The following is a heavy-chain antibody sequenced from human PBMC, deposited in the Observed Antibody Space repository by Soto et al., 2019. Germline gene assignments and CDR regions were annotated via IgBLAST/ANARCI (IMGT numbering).Heavy chain of an antibody. CDR1: GDSVSSNSAA. Sequence: SQTLSLTCAISGDSVSSNSAAWNWIRQSPSRGLEWLGRTYYRSKWYNDYAVSVKSRITINPDTSKNQFSLQLNSVTPEDTAVYYCAGDRGSTVTPRNYYGMDVWGQGTTVTVSS. J-gene: IGHJ6*02. CDR3: AGDRGSTVTPRNYYGMDV. V-gene: IGHV6-1*01. D-gene: IGHD4-17*01. CDR2: TYYRSKWYN.